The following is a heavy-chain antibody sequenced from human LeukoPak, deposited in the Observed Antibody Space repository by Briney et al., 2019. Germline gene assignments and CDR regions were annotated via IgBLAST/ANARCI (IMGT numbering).Heavy chain of an antibody. V-gene: IGHV1-2*04. D-gene: IGHD3-22*01. J-gene: IGHJ4*02. CDR2: INPNSGGT. CDR3: ARDPSQYYYDSSGYYGPSVTYFDY. CDR1: GYTFTGYY. Sequence: GASVKVSCKASGYTFTGYYMHWVRQVPGQGLEWMGWINPNSGGTNYAQKFQGWVTMTRDTSISTAYMELSRLRSDDTAVYYCARDPSQYYYDSSGYYGPSVTYFDYWGQGTLVSVSS.